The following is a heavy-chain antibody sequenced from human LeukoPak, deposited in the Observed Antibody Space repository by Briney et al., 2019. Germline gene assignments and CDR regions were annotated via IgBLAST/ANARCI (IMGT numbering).Heavy chain of an antibody. CDR2: FDIEDEKR. CDR3: TTEYMTSAWRWGY. J-gene: IGHJ4*02. V-gene: IGHV1-24*01. Sequence: VASVKVSCKVSGHTFTELSVHWVRQAPGKGLEWLGGFDIEDEKRWYERKFRGRVTVTEDTSIDTAYMELSGLTSDDTAVYFCTTEYMTSAWRWGYWGQGTLVVVSS. D-gene: IGHD3-16*01. CDR1: GHTFTELS.